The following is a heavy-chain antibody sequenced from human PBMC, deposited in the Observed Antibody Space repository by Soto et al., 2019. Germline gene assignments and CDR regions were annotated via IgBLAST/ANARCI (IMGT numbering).Heavy chain of an antibody. CDR1: GGSISSSSYY. V-gene: IGHV4-39*01. CDR3: ARRRYYGSGSYSRLKSYYYYGMDV. Sequence: SETLSLTCTVSGGSISSSSYYWGWIRQPPGKGLEWIGSIYYSGSTYYNPSLKSRVTISVDTSKNQFSLKLSSVTAADTAVYYCARRRYYGSGSYSRLKSYYYYGMDVWGQGTTVT. J-gene: IGHJ6*02. CDR2: IYYSGST. D-gene: IGHD3-10*01.